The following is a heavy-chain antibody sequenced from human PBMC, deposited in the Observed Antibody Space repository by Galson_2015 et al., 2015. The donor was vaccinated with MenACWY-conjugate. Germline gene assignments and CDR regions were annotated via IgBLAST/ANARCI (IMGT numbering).Heavy chain of an antibody. CDR2: LHCPANK. V-gene: IGHV2-70*18. J-gene: IGHJ3*02. CDR1: GFSLSTYELC. D-gene: IGHD3-22*01. Sequence: PALVKPTQTLTLTCTFSGFSLSTYELCIYWVRQPPGKALEWLAPLHCPANKYYTTSLKTRLTISKDMSTNQVVLTMTNVDPVDTATYYCARMHIVLDATDAFDIWGQGTMVTVSS. CDR3: ARMHIVLDATDAFDI.